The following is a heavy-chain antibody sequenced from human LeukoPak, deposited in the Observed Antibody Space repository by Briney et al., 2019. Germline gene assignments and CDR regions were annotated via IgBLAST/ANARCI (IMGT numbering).Heavy chain of an antibody. CDR2: ISGSGEST. CDR3: AKDRQNYYGSGYYFDY. CDR1: GFPFRSYA. D-gene: IGHD3-10*01. J-gene: IGHJ4*02. V-gene: IGHV3-23*01. Sequence: GSLSLSCAASGFPFRSYAVSWVRQAPGKGLEWVSGISGSGESTYYADSVKGRFTISRDNSKNTLYLQMNSLRAEDTAVYYCAKDRQNYYGSGYYFDYWGQGTLVIVPS.